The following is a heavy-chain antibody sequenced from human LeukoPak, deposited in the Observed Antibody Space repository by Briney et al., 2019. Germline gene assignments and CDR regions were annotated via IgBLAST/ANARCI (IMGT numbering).Heavy chain of an antibody. CDR3: AKEGRYYYDSSGFD. CDR1: GFTFSSYW. V-gene: IGHV3-74*01. J-gene: IGHJ4*02. Sequence: GGSLRLSCAASGFTFSSYWMHWVRQAPGKGLVWVSRINSDGSSTSYADSVKGRFTISRDNAKNTLYLQMNSLRAEDTALYYCAKEGRYYYDSSGFDWGQGTLVTVSS. CDR2: INSDGSST. D-gene: IGHD3-22*01.